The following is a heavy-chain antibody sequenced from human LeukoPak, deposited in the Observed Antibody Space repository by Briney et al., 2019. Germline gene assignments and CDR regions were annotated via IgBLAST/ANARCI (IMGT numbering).Heavy chain of an antibody. CDR1: GFTFSSYS. CDR3: ARDRALKYGDYSGFDY. D-gene: IGHD4-17*01. CDR2: ISSSSSYI. Sequence: GGSLRLSCAASGFTFSSYSMNWVSQAPGKGLEWVSSISSSSSYIYYADSVKGRFTISRDNAKNSLYLQMNSLRAEDTAVHYCARDRALKYGDYSGFDYWGQGTLVTVSS. J-gene: IGHJ4*02. V-gene: IGHV3-21*01.